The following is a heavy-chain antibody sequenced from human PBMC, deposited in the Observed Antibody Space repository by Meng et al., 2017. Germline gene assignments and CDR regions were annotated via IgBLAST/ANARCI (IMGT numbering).Heavy chain of an antibody. J-gene: IGHJ6*02. CDR3: ARESRMVRGVIGTYYYYYGMDV. Sequence: SETLSLTCTVSGGSISSGSFYWSWIRQPAGKGREWIGRIYTSGSTNYNPSLKSRVTISVDTSKNQYSLKLSSVTAADTAVYYCARESRMVRGVIGTYYYYYGMDVWGQGTTVTVSS. D-gene: IGHD3-10*01. CDR2: IYTSGST. V-gene: IGHV4-61*02. CDR1: GGSISSGSFY.